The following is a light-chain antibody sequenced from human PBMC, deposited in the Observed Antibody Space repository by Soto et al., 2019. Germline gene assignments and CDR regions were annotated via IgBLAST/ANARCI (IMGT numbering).Light chain of an antibody. V-gene: IGLV1-40*01. CDR1: SSNIGAGYN. CDR3: QSYDTSLSGFYV. J-gene: IGLJ1*01. CDR2: DNN. Sequence: QLVLTQPPSVSGAPGQRVSISCTGSSSNIGAGYNVHWYQQLPGTAPKLLTYDNNNRPSGVPDRFSGSKSGTSASLAITGLQAEDEADYYCQSYDTSLSGFYVFGTGTKVTVL.